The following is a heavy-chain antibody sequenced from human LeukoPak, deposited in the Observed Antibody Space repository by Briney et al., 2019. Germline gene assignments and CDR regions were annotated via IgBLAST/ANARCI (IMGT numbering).Heavy chain of an antibody. V-gene: IGHV4-34*01. CDR3: ARYPVGYCSSTSCKYY. Sequence: SETLSLTCAVYGGSFSGYYWSWIRQPPGKGLEWIGEINHSGSTNYNPSLKSRVTISVDKSKNQFSLKLSSVTAADTAVYYCARYPVGYCSSTSCKYYWGQGTLVTVSS. CDR1: GGSFSGYY. J-gene: IGHJ4*02. D-gene: IGHD2-2*01. CDR2: INHSGST.